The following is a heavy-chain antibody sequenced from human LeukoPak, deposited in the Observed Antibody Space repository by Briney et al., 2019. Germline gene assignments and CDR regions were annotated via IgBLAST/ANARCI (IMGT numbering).Heavy chain of an antibody. D-gene: IGHD6-13*01. CDR3: ARDVFGSRIRDSSSVVGHYYYMDV. V-gene: IGHV1-69*05. Sequence: GSSVKFSCKASGGTFSSYAISWVRQAPGQGLEWMGGIIPIFGTANYAQKFQGRVTITTDESTSTAYMELSRLRSEDTAVYYCARDVFGSRIRDSSSVVGHYYYMDVWGKGTTVTVSS. CDR2: IIPIFGTA. CDR1: GGTFSSYA. J-gene: IGHJ6*03.